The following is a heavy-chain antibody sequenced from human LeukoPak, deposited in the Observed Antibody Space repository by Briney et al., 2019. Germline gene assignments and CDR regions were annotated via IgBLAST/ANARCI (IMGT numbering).Heavy chain of an antibody. CDR1: GFTFSSYG. V-gene: IGHV3-30*02. J-gene: IGHJ4*02. CDR3: AKDAHISSRFGVASTKDY. D-gene: IGHD3-3*01. Sequence: GGSLRLSCAASGFTFSSYGMHWVRQAPGKGLEWVAFIRYDGSNKYYADSVKGRFTISRDNSKNTLYLQMNRLRAEDTAVYYCAKDAHISSRFGVASTKDYWGQGTLITVSS. CDR2: IRYDGSNK.